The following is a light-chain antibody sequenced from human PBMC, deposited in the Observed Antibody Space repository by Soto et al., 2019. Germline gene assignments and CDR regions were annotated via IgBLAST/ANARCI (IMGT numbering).Light chain of an antibody. V-gene: IGLV2-14*02. CDR1: SSDVGTYNL. Sequence: QSALAQPASVSGSPGQSITISCTGTSSDVGTYNLVSWYQQHPGRAPKLIIYEVDSRTSGISDRFSGSKSGNTASLTISGLQPEDEADYYCSSFTNTNSLEDWVFGGGT. CDR2: EVD. CDR3: SSFTNTNSLEDWV. J-gene: IGLJ3*02.